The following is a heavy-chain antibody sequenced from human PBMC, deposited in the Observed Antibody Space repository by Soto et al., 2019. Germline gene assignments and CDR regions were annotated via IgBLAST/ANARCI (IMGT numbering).Heavy chain of an antibody. J-gene: IGHJ5*02. Sequence: GGSLRLSCAASGFTFSSYAMSWFRQAPGKGLEWVSAISGSGGSTYYADSVKGRFTISRDNSKNTLYLQMNSLRAEDTAVYYCAKLAYCGGDCYPNWFDPWGQGTLVTVSS. V-gene: IGHV3-23*01. CDR2: ISGSGGST. D-gene: IGHD2-21*01. CDR3: AKLAYCGGDCYPNWFDP. CDR1: GFTFSSYA.